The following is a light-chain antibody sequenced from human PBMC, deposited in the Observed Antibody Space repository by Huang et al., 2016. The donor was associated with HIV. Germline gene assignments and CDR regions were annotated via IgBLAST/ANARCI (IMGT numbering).Light chain of an antibody. J-gene: IGKJ4*01. CDR1: QSLLHSDGKTY. V-gene: IGKV2D-29*02. Sequence: DIVMTQTPLSLSVTPGQPASISCKSSQSLLHSDGKTYLYWYLQKVGQSPQLLIYEVSNLFAGVPDRFSGSVSGTDFTLKISRMEAEDVGVYYCMQSIQLPLTFGGGTKVEIK. CDR3: MQSIQLPLT. CDR2: EVS.